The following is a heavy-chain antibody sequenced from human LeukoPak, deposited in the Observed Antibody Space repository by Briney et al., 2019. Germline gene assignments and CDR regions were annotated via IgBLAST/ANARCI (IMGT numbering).Heavy chain of an antibody. J-gene: IGHJ3*02. CDR3: ARVKDYGDYDAFDI. V-gene: IGHV3-7*01. CDR1: GLTFSSYW. Sequence: PGGSLRLSCAASGLTFSSYWMSWVRQAPGKGLEWVANIKQDGSEKYYVDSVEGRFTISRDNAKASLYLQMSSLRAEDTAVYYCARVKDYGDYDAFDIWGQGTMVTVSS. D-gene: IGHD4-17*01. CDR2: IKQDGSEK.